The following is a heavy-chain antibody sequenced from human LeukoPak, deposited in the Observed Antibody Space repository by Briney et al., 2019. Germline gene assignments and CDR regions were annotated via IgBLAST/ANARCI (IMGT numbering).Heavy chain of an antibody. J-gene: IGHJ6*03. CDR1: GFTFSSYS. V-gene: IGHV3-21*04. CDR3: ARVLRYFHYYYYMDV. Sequence: GGSLRLSCAASGFTFSSYSMNWVRQAPGKGLEWVSSLSSSSSYIDYADSVKGRFTISRDNAKNSLYLQMNSLRAEDTAVYYCARVLRYFHYYYYMDVWGKGTTVTISS. D-gene: IGHD3-9*01. CDR2: LSSSSSYI.